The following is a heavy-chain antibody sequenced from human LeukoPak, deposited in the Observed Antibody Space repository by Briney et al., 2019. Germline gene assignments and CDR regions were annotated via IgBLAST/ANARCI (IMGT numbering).Heavy chain of an antibody. V-gene: IGHV4-39*07. D-gene: IGHD5-12*01. CDR2: VYYSGKT. Sequence: SETLSLTCSVSGASISSSSYYWGWIRQSPGKGLEWIGSVYYSGKTHVNPSLKSRVTISVDTSKNQFSLKLSSVTAADTAVYYCAREGQRATNYWGQGTLVTVSS. CDR3: AREGQRATNY. CDR1: GASISSSSYY. J-gene: IGHJ4*02.